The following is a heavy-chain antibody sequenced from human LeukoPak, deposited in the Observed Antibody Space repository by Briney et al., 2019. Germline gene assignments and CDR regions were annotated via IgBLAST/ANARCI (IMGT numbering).Heavy chain of an antibody. D-gene: IGHD2-21*01. V-gene: IGHV3-7*01. CDR2: IKEDGSDK. CDR1: GFTFSNSW. J-gene: IGHJ3*02. Sequence: GGSLRLSCLASGFTFSNSWMTWVRQAPGRGLEWVANIKEDGSDKQYVDSVRGRFTISRDNSKNTLYLQMNSLRAEDTAVYYCARESLVERNDAFDIWGQGTMVTVSS. CDR3: ARESLVERNDAFDI.